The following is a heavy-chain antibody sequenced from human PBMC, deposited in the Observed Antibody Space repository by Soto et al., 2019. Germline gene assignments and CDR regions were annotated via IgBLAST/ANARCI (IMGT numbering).Heavy chain of an antibody. CDR3: ARAVSTKTATIDY. CDR1: GYTFTTYY. D-gene: IGHD4-17*01. V-gene: IGHV1-46*01. J-gene: IGHJ4*02. Sequence: QVQLVQSGAEVKNPVASVKVACKASGYTFTTYYMHWLRQARGQGHEWMGIITPSSGSTRYEQKFQDSVTMTRDTSTSTVSMELSSLRSEDTAVYYCARAVSTKTATIDYWGQGTRVTVS. CDR2: ITPSSGST.